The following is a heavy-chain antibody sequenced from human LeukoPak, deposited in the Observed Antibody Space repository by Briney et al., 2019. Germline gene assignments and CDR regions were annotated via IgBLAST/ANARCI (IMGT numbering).Heavy chain of an antibody. CDR1: GGSFSGYY. CDR2: INHSGST. Sequence: EPSETLSLTCAVYGGSFSGYYWSWIRQPPGKGLEWIGEINHSGSTNYNPSLKSRVTISVDTSKNQFSLKLSSVTAADTAVYYCARDQYGSGSYWAYYWGQGTLVTVSS. D-gene: IGHD3-10*01. V-gene: IGHV4-34*01. CDR3: ARDQYGSGSYWAYY. J-gene: IGHJ4*02.